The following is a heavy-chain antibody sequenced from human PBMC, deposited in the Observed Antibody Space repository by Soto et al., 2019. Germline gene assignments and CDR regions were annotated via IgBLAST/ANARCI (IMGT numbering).Heavy chain of an antibody. CDR2: VSNDGINE. D-gene: IGHD4-17*01. V-gene: IGHV3-30*03. CDR3: AIDFGSSPPLNLNTVGH. J-gene: IGHJ4*02. CDR1: GFTFSSYS. Sequence: QVQLVESGGGAVQPGRSLRLSCAASGFTFSSYSMHWVRQAPGKGLEWVAIVSNDGINEYYSDSVKGRFTISRDNSKNTLWLQMNSLRDEDTAVYYCAIDFGSSPPLNLNTVGHWGQGTLVTVSS.